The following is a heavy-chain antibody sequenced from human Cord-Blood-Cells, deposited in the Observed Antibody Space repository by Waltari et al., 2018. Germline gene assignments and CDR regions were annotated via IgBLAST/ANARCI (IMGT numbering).Heavy chain of an antibody. Sequence: EVQLVESGGGLIQHGGSLRLSGAASGFTVRGNYMTGVRQAPGKGLDGVSVIYSGGSTYYADSVKGRFTISRDNSKNTLYLQMNSLRAEDTAVYYCASIAVAPRYFDLWGRGTLVTVSS. CDR3: ASIAVAPRYFDL. CDR2: IYSGGST. J-gene: IGHJ2*01. CDR1: GFTVRGNY. D-gene: IGHD6-19*01. V-gene: IGHV3-53*01.